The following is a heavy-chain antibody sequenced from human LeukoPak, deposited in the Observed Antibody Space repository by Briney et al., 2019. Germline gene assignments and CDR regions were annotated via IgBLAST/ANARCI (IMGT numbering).Heavy chain of an antibody. CDR2: IYTSGST. J-gene: IGHJ3*01. Sequence: SETLSLTCTVSGGSISSYYWSWIRQPAGKGLEWIGRIYTSGSTNYNPSLKSRVTMSVDTSKNQFSLKLSSVTAADTAVYYCAKGLVKYDSLTGYPTDGFDVWGQGTMVTVSS. CDR3: AKGLVKYDSLTGYPTDGFDV. D-gene: IGHD3-9*01. V-gene: IGHV4-4*07. CDR1: GGSISSYY.